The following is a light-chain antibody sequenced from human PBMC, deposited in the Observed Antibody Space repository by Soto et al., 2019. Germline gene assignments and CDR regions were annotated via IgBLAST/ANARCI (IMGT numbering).Light chain of an antibody. Sequence: IVLTQSPGTLSVSPGERATLSCRASQSLTNVYLAWYQQKPGQAPRLLIYETSSRATGIPDRFTGSGSGTDFTLTIDRLESGDSAVYYCQQYGHSPLTFGGGTKVEIK. J-gene: IGKJ4*01. CDR1: QSLTNVY. CDR2: ETS. CDR3: QQYGHSPLT. V-gene: IGKV3-20*01.